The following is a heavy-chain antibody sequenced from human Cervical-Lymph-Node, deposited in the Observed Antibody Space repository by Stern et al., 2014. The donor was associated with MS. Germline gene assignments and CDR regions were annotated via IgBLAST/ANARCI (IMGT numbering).Heavy chain of an antibody. Sequence: QVQLQESGPGLVKPSQTLSLTCAISGDSVSSSSACWNWIRQSPSGSLEWLGRTYYRSRWSVDYAPSVRGRITISPDTSKNQLSLQLQSVTPEDTAVYYCARYGGNWYIDSWGQGTLVIVSS. V-gene: IGHV6-1*01. D-gene: IGHD5-24*01. CDR1: GDSVSSSSAC. CDR3: ARYGGNWYIDS. J-gene: IGHJ4*02. CDR2: TYYRSRWSV.